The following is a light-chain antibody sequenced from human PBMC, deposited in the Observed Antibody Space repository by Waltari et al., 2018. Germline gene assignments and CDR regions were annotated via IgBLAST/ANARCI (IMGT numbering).Light chain of an antibody. V-gene: IGKV3-11*01. CDR1: ESVSRY. CDR3: QHRSDWPLT. J-gene: IGKJ4*01. CDR2: EAS. Sequence: IVLTQSPATLSLSPGERATLSCRASESVSRYLAWYQQKPGKAPRLLIYEASNRATGIPARFSGSGSGTDFTLTISSLEPEDFAVYYCQHRSDWPLTFGGGTKVEIK.